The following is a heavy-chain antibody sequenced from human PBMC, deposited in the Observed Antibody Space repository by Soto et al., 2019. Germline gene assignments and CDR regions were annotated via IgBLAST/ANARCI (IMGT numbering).Heavy chain of an antibody. CDR3: EHRVRRQVFGLVTSTAIYFEY. CDR1: GVSLTTRGLG. Sequence: QITLNESGPTQVKPRQTLTLTCTFSGVSLTTRGLGVGWIRQSPGKAPEWLALIYWYDDKRYSPSLKSRLTLTNHTSQNRVGVTMANLDPADTATYDWEHRVRRQVFGLVTSTAIYFEYWGQGTPVAVSS. D-gene: IGHD3-3*01. J-gene: IGHJ4*02. V-gene: IGHV2-5*01. CDR2: IYWYDDK.